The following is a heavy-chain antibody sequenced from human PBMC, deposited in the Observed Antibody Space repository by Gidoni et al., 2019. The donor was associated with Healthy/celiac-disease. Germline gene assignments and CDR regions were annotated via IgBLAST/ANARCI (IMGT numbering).Heavy chain of an antibody. CDR3: ARAPGTTPRPRYFDY. CDR1: GGTFSSYA. V-gene: IGHV1-69*01. J-gene: IGHJ4*02. CDR2: IIPIFGTA. Sequence: QVQLVQSGAEVTKPGSSVKVSCKAYGGTFSSYAISWVRQAPGQGLEWMGGIIPIFGTANYAQKFQGRVTITADESTSTAYMELSSLRSEDTALYYCARAPGTTPRPRYFDYWGQGTLVTVSS. D-gene: IGHD1-1*01.